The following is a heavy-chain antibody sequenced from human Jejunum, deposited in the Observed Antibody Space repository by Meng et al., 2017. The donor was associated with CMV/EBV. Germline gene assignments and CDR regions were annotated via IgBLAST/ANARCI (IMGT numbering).Heavy chain of an antibody. V-gene: IGHV3-23*01. D-gene: IGHD2-2*01. Sequence: SGFTFSRSAMTWVRQTPGKGLEWVSATSAIGGGTYYADSVKGRFTISRDNSKNTIYLQMNSLRVEDTAVYYCTKDGSTSWNSESDYWGQGTLVTVSS. CDR3: TKDGSTSWNSESDY. J-gene: IGHJ4*02. CDR2: TSAIGGGT. CDR1: GFTFSRSA.